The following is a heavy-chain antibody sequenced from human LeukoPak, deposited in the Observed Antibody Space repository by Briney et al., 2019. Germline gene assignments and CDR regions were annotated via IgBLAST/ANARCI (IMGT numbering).Heavy chain of an antibody. V-gene: IGHV3-74*01. CDR1: GFTFSSYW. Sequence: PGGSLRLSCAASGFTFSSYWMHWVRQAPGKGLVWVSRINGDGISTYYADSVKGRFTVSRDNSMDTLYLQMSSLRAEDTAIYYCAKGLLWFGKSIDFWGQGALVTVSS. J-gene: IGHJ4*02. CDR3: AKGLLWFGKSIDF. D-gene: IGHD3-10*01. CDR2: INGDGIST.